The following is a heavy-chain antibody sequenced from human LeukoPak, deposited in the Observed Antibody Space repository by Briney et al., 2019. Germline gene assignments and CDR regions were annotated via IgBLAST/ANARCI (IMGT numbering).Heavy chain of an antibody. V-gene: IGHV4-34*01. CDR3: ARGLRYCSSTSCYEGPWYYYYYMDV. D-gene: IGHD2-2*01. CDR1: GGSFSGYY. CDR2: INHSGST. J-gene: IGHJ6*03. Sequence: SETLSLTCAVYGGSFSGYYWSWIRQPPGKGLEWIGEINHSGSTNYNPSPKSRVTISVDTSKNQFSLKLSSVTAADTAVYYCARGLRYCSSTSCYEGPWYYYYYMDVWGKGTTVTVSS.